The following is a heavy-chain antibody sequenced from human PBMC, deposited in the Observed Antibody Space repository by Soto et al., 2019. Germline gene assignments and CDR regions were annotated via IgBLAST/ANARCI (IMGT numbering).Heavy chain of an antibody. V-gene: IGHV4-39*01. CDR1: GGSISSSSYF. D-gene: IGHD4-17*01. Sequence: QLQLQDSGPGLVKPSETLSLTCTVSGGSISSSSYFWGWIRQPPGKGLEWIGNIYYSGSTYYNPSLKSRVTISVDTSKNQFSLKLSSVTAADTAVYYCARSTVARSIDYWGQGTLVTVSS. CDR3: ARSTVARSIDY. CDR2: IYYSGST. J-gene: IGHJ4*02.